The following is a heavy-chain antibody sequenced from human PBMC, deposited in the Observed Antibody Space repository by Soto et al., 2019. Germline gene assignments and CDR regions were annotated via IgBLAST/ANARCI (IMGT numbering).Heavy chain of an antibody. CDR2: INAGNGNT. CDR3: ASGYDFWSGGAYMDV. Sequence: QVQLVQTGAEVKKPGASVKVSCKASGYTFTSYAMHWVRQAPGQRLEWMGWINAGNGNTKYSQKFQGRVTITRDTAASTAYMELSSLRSEDTAVYYCASGYDFWSGGAYMDVWGKGTTVTVSS. V-gene: IGHV1-3*01. J-gene: IGHJ6*03. CDR1: GYTFTSYA. D-gene: IGHD3-3*01.